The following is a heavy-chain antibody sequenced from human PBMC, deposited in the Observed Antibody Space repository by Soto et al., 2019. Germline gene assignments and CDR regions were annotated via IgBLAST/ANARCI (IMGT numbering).Heavy chain of an antibody. D-gene: IGHD1-26*01. CDR1: GFTFSSYS. Sequence: EVQLVESGGGLVKPGGSLRLSCAASGFTFSSYSMNWVRQAPGKGLEWVSSISSSSSYIYYADSVKGRFTISRDNAKNSLYLQMNSLRAEDTAVYYCARDLLPYYYYYMDVWGKGTTVTVSS. J-gene: IGHJ6*03. CDR2: ISSSSSYI. CDR3: ARDLLPYYYYYMDV. V-gene: IGHV3-21*01.